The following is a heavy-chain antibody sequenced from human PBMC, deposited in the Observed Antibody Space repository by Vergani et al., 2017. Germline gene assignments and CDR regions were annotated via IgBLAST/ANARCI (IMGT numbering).Heavy chain of an antibody. Sequence: EVQLVESGGGLVQPGGSLKLSCAASGFTFSGSAMHWVRQASGKGLEWVGRIRSKANSYATAYAASVKGRFTISRDDSKNTAYLQMNSLKTEDTAVYYCTRLHYDMLTGYYTGYYYYYMDVWGKGTTVTVSS. CDR1: GFTFSGSA. V-gene: IGHV3-73*02. D-gene: IGHD3-9*01. CDR3: TRLHYDMLTGYYTGYYYYYMDV. CDR2: IRSKANSYAT. J-gene: IGHJ6*03.